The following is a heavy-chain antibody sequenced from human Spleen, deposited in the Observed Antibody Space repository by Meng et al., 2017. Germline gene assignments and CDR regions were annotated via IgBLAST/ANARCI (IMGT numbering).Heavy chain of an antibody. CDR1: GFTFSSYG. V-gene: IGHV3-33*01. D-gene: IGHD3-16*02. Sequence: GEPLKISCAASGFTFSSYGMHWVRQAPGKGLEWVAVIWYDGSNKYYADSVKGRFTISRDNSKNTLYLQMNSLRAEDTAVYYCARDPSYYVWGSYRYMYYFDYWGQGTLVTVSS. CDR2: IWYDGSNK. J-gene: IGHJ4*02. CDR3: ARDPSYYVWGSYRYMYYFDY.